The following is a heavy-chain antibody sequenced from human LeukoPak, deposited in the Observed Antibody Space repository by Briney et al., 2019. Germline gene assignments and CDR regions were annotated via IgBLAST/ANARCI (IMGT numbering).Heavy chain of an antibody. V-gene: IGHV1-8*03. D-gene: IGHD3-22*01. CDR2: MNPNSGNT. Sequence: ASVKVSCKASGYTFTSYDINWVRQATGQGLEWMGWMNPNSGNTGYAQKFQGRVTITRNTSISTAYMELSSLRSDDTAVYYCARDRPLRYDSSGYTFDYWGQGTLVTVSS. CDR1: GYTFTSYD. J-gene: IGHJ4*02. CDR3: ARDRPLRYDSSGYTFDY.